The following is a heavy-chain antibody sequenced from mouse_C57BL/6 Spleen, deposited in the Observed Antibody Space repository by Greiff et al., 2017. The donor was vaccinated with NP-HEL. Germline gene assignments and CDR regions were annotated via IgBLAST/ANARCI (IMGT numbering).Heavy chain of an antibody. Sequence: EVQLQQSGPELVKPGASVKISCKASGYTFTDYYMNWVKQSHGKSLEWIGDINPNNGGTSYNQKFKGKATLTVDKSSSTAYMELRSLTSEASAVYYCAREITRSYAMDYWGQGTSVTVSS. CDR2: INPNNGGT. D-gene: IGHD2-4*01. J-gene: IGHJ4*01. V-gene: IGHV1-26*01. CDR1: GYTFTDYY. CDR3: AREITRSYAMDY.